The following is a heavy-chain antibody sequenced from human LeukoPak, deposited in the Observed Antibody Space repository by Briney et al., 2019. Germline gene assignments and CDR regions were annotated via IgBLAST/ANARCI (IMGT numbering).Heavy chain of an antibody. CDR2: ISYDGSNK. Sequence: GRSLRLSCAASGFTFSSYGMRWVRQAPGKGLEWVAVISYDGSNKYYAGSVKGRFTISRDNSKNTLYLQMNSLRAEDTAVYYCAKDRSRYYYGSGSPPSDYWGQGTLVTVSS. CDR3: AKDRSRYYYGSGSPPSDY. CDR1: GFTFSSYG. J-gene: IGHJ4*02. D-gene: IGHD3-10*01. V-gene: IGHV3-30*18.